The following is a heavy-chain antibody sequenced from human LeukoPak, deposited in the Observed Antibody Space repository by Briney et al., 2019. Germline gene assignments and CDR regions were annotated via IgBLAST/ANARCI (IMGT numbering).Heavy chain of an antibody. CDR2: INHSGST. Sequence: SETLSLTCAVYGGSLSGYYWSWIRQPPGKGLEWIGEINHSGSTNYNPSLKSRVTISVDTSKNQFSLKLSSVTAADTAVYYCAGRSSGGYIDYWGQGTLVTVSS. CDR1: GGSLSGYY. CDR3: AGRSSGGYIDY. V-gene: IGHV4-34*01. D-gene: IGHD3-22*01. J-gene: IGHJ4*02.